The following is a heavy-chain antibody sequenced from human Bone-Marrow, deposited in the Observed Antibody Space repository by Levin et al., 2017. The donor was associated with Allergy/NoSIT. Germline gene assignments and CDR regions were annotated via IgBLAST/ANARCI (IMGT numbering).Heavy chain of an antibody. V-gene: IGHV3-23*01. Sequence: GGSLRLSCAASGFTFSSYAMSWVRQAPGKGLEWVSAISGSGGSTYYADSVKGRFTISRDNSKNTLYLQMNSLRAEDTAVYYCAKDLLGGIRILEWLNYWGQGTLVTVSS. CDR1: GFTFSSYA. CDR3: AKDLLGGIRILEWLNY. D-gene: IGHD3-3*01. J-gene: IGHJ4*02. CDR2: ISGSGGST.